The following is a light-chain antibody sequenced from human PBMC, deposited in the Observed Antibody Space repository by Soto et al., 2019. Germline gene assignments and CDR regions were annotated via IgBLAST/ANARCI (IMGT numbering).Light chain of an antibody. J-gene: IGLJ3*02. CDR1: SSNIGNNF. Sequence: QSVLTQPPSASGTPGQRVTMSCSGSSSNIGNNFVFWYQHLPGTAPKLLIYRSDQRPSGGPDRFSASKSGTSASLAISGLRSDDEADYYCASWDDTRSGVVFGGGTKLTVL. CDR3: ASWDDTRSGVV. V-gene: IGLV1-47*01. CDR2: RSD.